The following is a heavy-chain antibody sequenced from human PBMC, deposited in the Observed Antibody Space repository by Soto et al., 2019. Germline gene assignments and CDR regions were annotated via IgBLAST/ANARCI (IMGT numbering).Heavy chain of an antibody. D-gene: IGHD3-22*01. Sequence: QALSLTCAVSGASVSSNSAAWNWIRQSPSRGLEWLGRTYYRSKWYNDYAVSVKSRITINPDTSKNQFSLQLNSVTPEDTAVYYCAREVYYYDSSGYYSAEYFQHWGQVTLVTVSP. V-gene: IGHV6-1*01. CDR1: GASVSSNSAA. CDR3: AREVYYYDSSGYYSAEYFQH. J-gene: IGHJ1*01. CDR2: TYYRSKWYN.